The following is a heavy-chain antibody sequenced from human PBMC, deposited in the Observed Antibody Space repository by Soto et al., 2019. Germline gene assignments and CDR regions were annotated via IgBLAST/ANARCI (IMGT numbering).Heavy chain of an antibody. Sequence: QVQLVQSGAEVKKPWASVKVSCKASGYTFTSYFISWVRQAPGQGLEWMGWISAYNGNTNYPQKRQGRVNMTTETSTSTAYMELRSVRSDDTAVYYCATDDPPTPYWGQGTLVSVSS. J-gene: IGHJ4*02. D-gene: IGHD4-17*01. CDR3: ATDDPPTPY. CDR2: ISAYNGNT. V-gene: IGHV1-18*01. CDR1: GYTFTSYF.